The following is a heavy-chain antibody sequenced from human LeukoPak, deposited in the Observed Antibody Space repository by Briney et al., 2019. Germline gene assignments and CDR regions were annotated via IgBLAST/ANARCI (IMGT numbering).Heavy chain of an antibody. Sequence: PGGSLRLSCAASGFTFSSYWMSWVRQAPGKGLEWVANIKPDGREKYYLDSVKGRFTISRDNVKKSLYLQMNSLRAEDTAVYYCARGDFNDNGDYVDAFDIWGHGTMVTVPS. CDR3: ARGDFNDNGDYVDAFDI. D-gene: IGHD4-17*01. CDR2: IKPDGREK. V-gene: IGHV3-7*01. J-gene: IGHJ3*02. CDR1: GFTFSSYW.